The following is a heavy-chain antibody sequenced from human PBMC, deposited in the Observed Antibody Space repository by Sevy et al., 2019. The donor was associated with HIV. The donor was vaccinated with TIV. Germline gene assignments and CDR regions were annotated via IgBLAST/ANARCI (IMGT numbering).Heavy chain of an antibody. J-gene: IGHJ3*02. CDR2: IFPGNSDA. Sequence: GESLKISCETSGYWFTSHWIGWVRRMPGKGLEWVGIIFPGNSDARYAPSFQGQVTISVDKSISSAYLQWSSLKASDIAMYYCVGGGHLPLDAFDIWGQGTMVTVSS. V-gene: IGHV5-51*01. D-gene: IGHD2-15*01. CDR1: GYWFTSHW. CDR3: VGGGHLPLDAFDI.